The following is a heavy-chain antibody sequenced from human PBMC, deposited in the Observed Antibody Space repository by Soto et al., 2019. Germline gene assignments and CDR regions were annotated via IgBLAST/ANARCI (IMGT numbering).Heavy chain of an antibody. CDR2: TYYMSEWFN. D-gene: IGHD2-15*01. CDR1: GDSVSSTSAA. V-gene: IGHV6-1*01. J-gene: IGHJ6*03. Sequence: PSQTLSLTCAISGDSVSSTSAAWTWIRQSPSRGLEWLGRTYYMSEWFNDYAVSVKSRITINPDTSKNQFSLQLNSVTPEDTAVYYCARDMVVPLHYYMDVWGKGTTVTVSS. CDR3: ARDMVVPLHYYMDV.